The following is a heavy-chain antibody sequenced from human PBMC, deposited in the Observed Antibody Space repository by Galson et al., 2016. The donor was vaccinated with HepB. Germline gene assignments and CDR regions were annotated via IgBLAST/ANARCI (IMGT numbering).Heavy chain of an antibody. CDR2: SSTKGDT. D-gene: IGHD5-24*01. J-gene: IGHJ4*02. CDR1: GYNFMNYG. Sequence: SVKVSCKASGYNFMNYGIGWVRQAPGQGPEWMGWSSTKGDTNYAQRFQDRVTMTTDTSTSTAYMELRSLRSDDTALYYCARDWSREMPTITDFWGQGTLVTVSS. CDR3: ARDWSREMPTITDF. V-gene: IGHV1-18*04.